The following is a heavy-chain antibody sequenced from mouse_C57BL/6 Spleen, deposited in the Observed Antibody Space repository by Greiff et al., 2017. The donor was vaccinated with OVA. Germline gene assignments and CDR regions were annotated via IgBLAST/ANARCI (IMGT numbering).Heavy chain of an antibody. CDR3: TRSRRQLRLWYFDV. CDR1: GYTFTDYE. Sequence: VQLQQSGAELVRPGASVTLSCKASGYTFTDYEMHWVKQTPVHGLEWIGAIDPETGGTAYNQKFKGKAILTADKSSSTAYMELRSLTSEDSAAYYCTRSRRQLRLWYFDVWGTGTTVTVSS. D-gene: IGHD3-2*02. J-gene: IGHJ1*03. CDR2: IDPETGGT. V-gene: IGHV1-15*01.